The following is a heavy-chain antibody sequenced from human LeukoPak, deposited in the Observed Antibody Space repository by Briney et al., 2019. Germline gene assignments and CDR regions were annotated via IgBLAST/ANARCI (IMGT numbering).Heavy chain of an antibody. D-gene: IGHD3-16*01. CDR3: AKDWTPHNRVYDCLDS. CDR2: IGAGADL. J-gene: IGHJ4*02. Sequence: GGSLRLSCAASGFAFGVHAMSWVRQAPGKGPEWVATIGAGADLFYAESVKGRFTTSRDDPRNTLWLQMNSLRAEDTALYYCAKDWTPHNRVYDCLDSWGQGTQVTVSS. CDR1: GFAFGVHA. V-gene: IGHV3-23*01.